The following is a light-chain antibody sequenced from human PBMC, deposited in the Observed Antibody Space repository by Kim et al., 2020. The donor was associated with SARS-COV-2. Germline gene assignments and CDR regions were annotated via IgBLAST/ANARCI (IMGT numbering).Light chain of an antibody. J-gene: IGKJ4*01. V-gene: IGKV4-1*01. CDR2: WAS. CDR3: QQYYDTPLT. Sequence: ATINCKSSQSVLYSSNNKNYFAWYQQKPGQPPKLLIYWASTRASGVPDRFGGSGSGTDFTLTISSLQAEDVAVYYCQQYYDTPLTFGGGTKVDIK. CDR1: QSVLYSSNNKNY.